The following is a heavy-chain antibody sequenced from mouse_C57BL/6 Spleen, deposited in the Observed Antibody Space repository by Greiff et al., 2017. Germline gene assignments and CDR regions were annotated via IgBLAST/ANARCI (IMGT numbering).Heavy chain of an antibody. CDR1: GYSITSGYD. Sequence: EVKLVESGPGMVKPSQSLSLTCTVTGYSITSGYDWHWIRHFPGNKLEWMGYISYSGSTNYNPSLKSRISITHDTSKNHFFLKLNSVTTEDTATYYCARGGNWVYFDYWGQGTTLTVSS. D-gene: IGHD4-1*01. J-gene: IGHJ2*01. CDR2: ISYSGST. CDR3: ARGGNWVYFDY. V-gene: IGHV3-1*01.